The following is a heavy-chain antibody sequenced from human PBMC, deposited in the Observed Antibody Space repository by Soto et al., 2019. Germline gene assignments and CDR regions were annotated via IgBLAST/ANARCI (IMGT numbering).Heavy chain of an antibody. D-gene: IGHD3-3*01. Sequence: SETLSLTCTVSGASISSGGYYWSWIRQHPGEGLEWIGYIYYSGRTYHNPSLKSRVTISVDTSKNQFSLKLSSVTAADTAVYYCARDEVGGPNWFDPWGQGTLVTVSS. CDR1: GASISSGGYY. J-gene: IGHJ5*02. CDR3: ARDEVGGPNWFDP. V-gene: IGHV4-31*02. CDR2: IYYSGRT.